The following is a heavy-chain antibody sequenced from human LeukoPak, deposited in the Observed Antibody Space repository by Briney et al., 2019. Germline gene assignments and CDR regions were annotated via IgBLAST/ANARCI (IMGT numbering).Heavy chain of an antibody. CDR1: GFTFRTYG. Sequence: GRSLRLSCAASGFTFRTYGMHWVRQAPGKGLEWAAVIWYDGSNKYYADSVKGRFTISRDNYKNTLYLQMNSLRAEDTAVYYCARGTRYDSSGYYSQDLDYWGQGTLVTVSS. CDR3: ARGTRYDSSGYYSQDLDY. J-gene: IGHJ4*02. V-gene: IGHV3-33*08. CDR2: IWYDGSNK. D-gene: IGHD3-22*01.